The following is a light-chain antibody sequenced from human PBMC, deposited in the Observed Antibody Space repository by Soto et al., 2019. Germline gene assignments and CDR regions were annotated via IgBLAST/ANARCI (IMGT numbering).Light chain of an antibody. CDR1: QSISTY. J-gene: IGKJ3*01. V-gene: IGKV1-39*01. CDR2: AAS. Sequence: DIQMTQSPSSLSASVEDRVTVTCRASQSISTYLYWYQQKPGKAPKLLIYAASSLETGVPSRFSGSGSGTDFTLTISSLQPEDFATYFCQQSYTTPFTFGPGTKVDIK. CDR3: QQSYTTPFT.